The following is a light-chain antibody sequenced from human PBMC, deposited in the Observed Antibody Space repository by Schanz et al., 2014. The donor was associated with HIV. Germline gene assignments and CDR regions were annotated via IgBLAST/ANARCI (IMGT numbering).Light chain of an antibody. Sequence: QSVLTQPPSVSAAPRQRVTISCSGSSSNIGNNAVNWYQQLPGKAPKLLIYYDDLLPSGVSDRFSGSKSDTSASLAISGLQSEDEADYYCAAWDASLNGYVFGTGTKLTVL. V-gene: IGLV1-36*01. CDR1: SSNIGNNA. CDR2: YDD. CDR3: AAWDASLNGYV. J-gene: IGLJ1*01.